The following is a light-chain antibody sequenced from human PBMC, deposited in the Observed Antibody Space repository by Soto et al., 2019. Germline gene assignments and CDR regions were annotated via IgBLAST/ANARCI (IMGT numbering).Light chain of an antibody. CDR2: AAS. V-gene: IGKV1-39*01. Sequence: DIQITHSPSSLSPSVKDIVTITCRASQSISRYLNWYQQKPGKAPKLLIYAASSLQSGVPSRFSGSGSGTDFTLTISSLQPEDFATYYCQQSYSTPQTFGQGTKVDIK. J-gene: IGKJ1*01. CDR3: QQSYSTPQT. CDR1: QSISRY.